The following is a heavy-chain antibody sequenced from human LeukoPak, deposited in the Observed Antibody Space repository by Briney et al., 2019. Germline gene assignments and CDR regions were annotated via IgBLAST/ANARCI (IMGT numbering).Heavy chain of an antibody. J-gene: IGHJ4*02. CDR1: GFTFSSYW. CDR3: AKDLGIAVAGVGY. D-gene: IGHD6-19*01. CDR2: IKQDGSEK. Sequence: GGSLRLSCAASGFTFSSYWMSWVRQAPGKGLEWVANIKQDGSEKYYVDSVKGRFTISRDNAKNSLYLQMNSLRAEDTAVYYCAKDLGIAVAGVGYWGQGTLVTVSS. V-gene: IGHV3-7*01.